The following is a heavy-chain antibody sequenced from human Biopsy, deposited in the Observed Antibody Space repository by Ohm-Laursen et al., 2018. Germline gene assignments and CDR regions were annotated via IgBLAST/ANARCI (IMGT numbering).Heavy chain of an antibody. D-gene: IGHD3-3*01. CDR3: ARVRSGGRVTVFGVEVTTGWLDT. CDR1: GYTFTTYD. Sequence: ASVKVSCKASGYTFTTYDINWVRQAPGQGLEWMGWMNPANGDAGYAQSFRGRVTMTRSTSITTAYMELSSLGSEDTAVYYCARVRSGGRVTVFGVEVTTGWLDTWGQGTLVTVSS. J-gene: IGHJ5*02. V-gene: IGHV1-8*01. CDR2: MNPANGDA.